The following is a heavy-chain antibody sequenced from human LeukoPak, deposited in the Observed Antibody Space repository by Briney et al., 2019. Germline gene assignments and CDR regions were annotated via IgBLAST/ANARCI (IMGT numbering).Heavy chain of an antibody. D-gene: IGHD4-23*01. J-gene: IGHJ6*02. CDR3: ARDESPYGGLRPNYYCYGMDV. CDR2: IYYSGST. V-gene: IGHV4-30-4*01. CDR1: GGSISSGDYY. Sequence: SETLSLTCTVSGGSISSGDYYWSWIRQPPGKGLEWIGYIYYSGSTYYNPSLKSRVAISVDTSKNQFSLKLSSVTAADTAVYYCARDESPYGGLRPNYYCYGMDVWGQGTTVTVSS.